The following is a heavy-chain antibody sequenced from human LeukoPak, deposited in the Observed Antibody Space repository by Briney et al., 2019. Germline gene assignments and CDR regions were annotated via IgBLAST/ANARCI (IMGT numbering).Heavy chain of an antibody. CDR1: GFTFSTYG. J-gene: IGHJ3*02. Sequence: AGGSLRLSCAASGFTFSTYGMTWVRQAPGKGLEWVSAISGSGGSTYYADSVKGRFTISRDNSKNTLYLQMNSLRAEDTAVYYCASQLITMVRGVPDAFDIWGQGTMVTVSS. D-gene: IGHD3-10*01. CDR3: ASQLITMVRGVPDAFDI. V-gene: IGHV3-23*01. CDR2: ISGSGGST.